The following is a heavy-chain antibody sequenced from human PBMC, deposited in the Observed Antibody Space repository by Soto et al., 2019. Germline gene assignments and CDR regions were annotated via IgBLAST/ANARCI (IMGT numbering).Heavy chain of an antibody. CDR2: IYYSGST. V-gene: IGHV4-30-4*01. CDR3: ASLASVVTPVDY. D-gene: IGHD2-21*02. Sequence: QVQLQESGPGLVKPSQTLSLTCTVSGGSISRGDYYWSWIRQPPGKGLEWIGYIYYSGSTYYNPSLKSRVTISVATSTNQCSLKLSSVTAADTAVYYCASLASVVTPVDYWGQGTLVTVSS. CDR1: GGSISRGDYY. J-gene: IGHJ4*02.